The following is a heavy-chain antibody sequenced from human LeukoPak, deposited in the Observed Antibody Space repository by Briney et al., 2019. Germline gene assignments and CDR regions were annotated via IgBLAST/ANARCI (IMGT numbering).Heavy chain of an antibody. V-gene: IGHV1-18*04. D-gene: IGHD2-15*01. CDR1: GYTFTSYG. CDR2: ISAYNGNT. Sequence: GASVKVSCKASGYTFTSYGISWVRQAPGQGLEWMGWISAYNGNTNYAQKLQGRVTMTTDTSTSTAYMELRSLRSDDTAVYYCARDPLYCGGGSCYAVSYYYYGMDVWGKGTTVTVSS. CDR3: ARDPLYCGGGSCYAVSYYYYGMDV. J-gene: IGHJ6*04.